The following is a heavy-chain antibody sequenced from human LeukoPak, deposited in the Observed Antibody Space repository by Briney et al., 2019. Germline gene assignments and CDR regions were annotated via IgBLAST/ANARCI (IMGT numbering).Heavy chain of an antibody. CDR1: GGSISSSNW. J-gene: IGHJ3*02. D-gene: IGHD6-13*01. CDR2: IYHSGST. V-gene: IGHV4-4*02. CDR3: SGYSSSWYSNAFDI. Sequence: SGTLSLTCAVSGGSISSSNWWSWVRQPPGKGLEWIGEIYHSGSTNYNPSLKSRVTISVDKSKNQFSLKLSSVTAADTAVYYCSGYSSSWYSNAFDIWGQGTMVTVSS.